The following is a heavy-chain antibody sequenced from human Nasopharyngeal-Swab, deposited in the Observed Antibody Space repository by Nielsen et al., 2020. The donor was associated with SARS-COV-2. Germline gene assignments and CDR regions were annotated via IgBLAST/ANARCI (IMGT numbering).Heavy chain of an antibody. D-gene: IGHD3-10*01. Sequence: SETLSLTCTVSGGSISSSSYYWGWIRQPPGKGPEWIGSIYYSGSTYYNPSLKSRVTISVDTSKNQFSLKLSSVTAADTAVYYCATMVYYYMDVWGKGTTVTVSS. V-gene: IGHV4-39*01. CDR2: IYYSGST. CDR3: ATMVYYYMDV. J-gene: IGHJ6*03. CDR1: GGSISSSSYY.